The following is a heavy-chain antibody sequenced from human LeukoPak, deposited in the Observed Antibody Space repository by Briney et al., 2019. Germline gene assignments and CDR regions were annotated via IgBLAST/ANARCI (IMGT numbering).Heavy chain of an antibody. CDR1: GFTVSSNY. D-gene: IGHD3-10*01. CDR2: ISGSGHKI. J-gene: IGHJ3*02. V-gene: IGHV3-11*04. Sequence: PGGSLRLSCAASGFTVSSNYMSWVRQAPGKGLEWVSYISGSGHKIYYADPVEGRFTISRDNAKNSLYLQMNSLRGEDTSVYYCAKDRILRGVITKDAFDIWGQGTMVTVSS. CDR3: AKDRILRGVITKDAFDI.